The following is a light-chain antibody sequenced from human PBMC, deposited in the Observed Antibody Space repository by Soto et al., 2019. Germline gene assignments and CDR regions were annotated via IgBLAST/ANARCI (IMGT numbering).Light chain of an antibody. CDR3: QQYKNWPL. Sequence: EIVLTQSPVTLSLSPGERATFSFRASQSVSSTYIAWYQQKRGQAPRRLIYGASIRATGIPDRFSGSGSGTDFTLTISSLQSEDFAVYYCQQYKNWPLFGQGTRLEIK. J-gene: IGKJ5*01. CDR1: QSVSSTY. V-gene: IGKV3-20*01. CDR2: GAS.